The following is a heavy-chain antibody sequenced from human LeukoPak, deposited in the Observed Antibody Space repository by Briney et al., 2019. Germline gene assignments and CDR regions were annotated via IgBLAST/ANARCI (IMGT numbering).Heavy chain of an antibody. J-gene: IGHJ4*02. CDR3: AKGKDTVTTLIYFDY. CDR2: ISGSGGST. CDR1: GFSFNRDW. D-gene: IGHD4-17*01. Sequence: GGSLRLSCAGSGFSFNRDWMGWVRQAPGKGLEWVPAISGSGGSTYYADSVKGRFTISRDNSKNTLYLQMNSLRAEDTAVYYCAKGKDTVTTLIYFDYWGQGTLVTVSS. V-gene: IGHV3-23*01.